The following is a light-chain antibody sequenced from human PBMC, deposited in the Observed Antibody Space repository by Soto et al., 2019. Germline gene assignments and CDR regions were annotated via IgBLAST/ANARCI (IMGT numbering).Light chain of an antibody. CDR3: DSYTSGSPYV. V-gene: IGLV2-14*01. CDR1: SSDVGGYNY. CDR2: DVS. J-gene: IGLJ1*01. Sequence: QSALTQPASVSGSPGQSITISWTGTSSDVGGYNYVPWYQQHPGKAPKLMIYDVSYRPSGVSDRFSGSKSGNTASLTISGLQSEDEDDYYCDSYTSGSPYVFGTGTKLTVL.